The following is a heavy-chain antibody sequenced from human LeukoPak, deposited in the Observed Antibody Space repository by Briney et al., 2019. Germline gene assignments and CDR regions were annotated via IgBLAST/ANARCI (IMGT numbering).Heavy chain of an antibody. Sequence: ASVKVSCKASGCTFTSYDINWVRQATGQGLEWMGWMNPNSGNTGYAQKFQGRVTMTRNTSISTAYMELSSLRSEDTAVYYCARGNSGYDLHYFDYWGQGTLVTVSS. V-gene: IGHV1-8*01. CDR2: MNPNSGNT. CDR3: ARGNSGYDLHYFDY. J-gene: IGHJ4*02. CDR1: GCTFTSYD. D-gene: IGHD5-12*01.